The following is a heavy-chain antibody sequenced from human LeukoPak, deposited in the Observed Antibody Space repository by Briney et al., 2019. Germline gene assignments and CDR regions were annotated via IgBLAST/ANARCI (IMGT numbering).Heavy chain of an antibody. CDR3: ARSYYYDSSGYYPNDAFDI. Sequence: ASVKVSCKASGYTFTSYYMHWVRQAPGQGLEWMGIINPSGGSTSYAQKFQGRVTMTRDMSTSTVYMELSSLRSEDTAVYYCARSYYYDSSGYYPNDAFDIWGQGTQVTVSS. CDR1: GYTFTSYY. CDR2: INPSGGST. D-gene: IGHD3-22*01. V-gene: IGHV1-46*01. J-gene: IGHJ3*02.